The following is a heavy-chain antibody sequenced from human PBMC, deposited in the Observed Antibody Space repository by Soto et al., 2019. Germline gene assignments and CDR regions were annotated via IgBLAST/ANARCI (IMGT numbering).Heavy chain of an antibody. Sequence: EVQLVESGGGLVQPGGSLRLSCAASGFTFSSYSMNWVRQAPGKGLEWVSYISSSSSTIYYADSVKGRFTISRDNAKNSLYLQMNSLRDEDTAVYYCARYSGVVAPTPAHFDYWGQGTLVTVSS. J-gene: IGHJ4*02. CDR2: ISSSSSTI. V-gene: IGHV3-48*02. D-gene: IGHD2-15*01. CDR1: GFTFSSYS. CDR3: ARYSGVVAPTPAHFDY.